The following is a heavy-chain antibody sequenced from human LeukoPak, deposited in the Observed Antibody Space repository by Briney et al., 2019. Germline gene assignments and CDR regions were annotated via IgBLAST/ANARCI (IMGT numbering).Heavy chain of an antibody. CDR1: GFTFSSYW. D-gene: IGHD6-19*01. Sequence: GGSLRLSCAASGFTFSSYWMSWVRQAPGKGLEWVANIKQDGSEKYYVDSVKGRFTISRDNAKNSLYLQMNSLRAEDTAVYYCARELPGIAVAGPHYYYCYYMDVWGKGTTVTVSS. CDR3: ARELPGIAVAGPHYYYCYYMDV. J-gene: IGHJ6*03. V-gene: IGHV3-7*01. CDR2: IKQDGSEK.